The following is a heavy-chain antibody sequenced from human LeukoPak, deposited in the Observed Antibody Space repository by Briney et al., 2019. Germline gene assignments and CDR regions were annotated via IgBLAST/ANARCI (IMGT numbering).Heavy chain of an antibody. CDR2: IKQDGSEK. J-gene: IGHJ6*03. D-gene: IGHD6-19*01. CDR3: ARDPVHSSGWFAVSYYYMDV. Sequence: PGGSLRLSCAASGFTFSRHWMSWVRQAPGKGLEWVANIKQDGSEKLYVDSVKGRFTISRDNAKNSLYLQMNSLRAGDTAVYYCARDPVHSSGWFAVSYYYMDVWGKGTTVTVSS. V-gene: IGHV3-7*01. CDR1: GFTFSRHW.